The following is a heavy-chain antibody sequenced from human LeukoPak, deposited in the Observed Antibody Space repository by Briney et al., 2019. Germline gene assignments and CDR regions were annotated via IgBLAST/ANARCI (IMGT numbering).Heavy chain of an antibody. J-gene: IGHJ4*02. V-gene: IGHV3-11*03. D-gene: IGHD1-7*01. CDR1: GFTFSDEY. CDR3: VRSRGTGPGAHFDG. Sequence: KPGRSLRLSCAASGFTFSDEYMSWIRQAPGQGLEWVSYISSSGSYTKYADSESVRFTISIDNAKNSLLLQMNSLRGEDTAVYFCVRSRGTGPGAHFDGWGQGALVSVSS. CDR2: ISSSGSYT.